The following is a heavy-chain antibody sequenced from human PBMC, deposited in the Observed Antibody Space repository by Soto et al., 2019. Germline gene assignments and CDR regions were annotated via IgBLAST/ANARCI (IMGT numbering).Heavy chain of an antibody. V-gene: IGHV1-8*01. CDR3: ARGRRYCTTTSCYPPALFPYGMDV. J-gene: IGHJ6*02. CDR2: INPDSDNT. D-gene: IGHD2-2*01. CDR1: GYTFTNYD. Sequence: GASVKVSCTTSGYTFTNYDINWVRQAAGQGLEWMGWINPDSDNTGYAQKFQGRVTMTRDTSISTAYMELNSLRSEDTAVYYCARGRRYCTTTSCYPPALFPYGMDVWGQGTTVTVSS.